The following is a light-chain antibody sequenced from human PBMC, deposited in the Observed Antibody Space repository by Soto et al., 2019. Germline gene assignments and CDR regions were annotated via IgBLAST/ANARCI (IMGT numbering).Light chain of an antibody. CDR1: SSDVGGYDY. CDR2: ANN. V-gene: IGLV2-14*03. Sequence: QSVLTQPASVSGSPGQSITISCTGTSSDVGGYDYVSWYQLHPGKAPKLLIYANNNRPSGVPDRFSGSRSGTSASLAITGLQAEDEADYYCQSYDSSLSASVVFGGGTKLTAL. CDR3: QSYDSSLSASVV. J-gene: IGLJ2*01.